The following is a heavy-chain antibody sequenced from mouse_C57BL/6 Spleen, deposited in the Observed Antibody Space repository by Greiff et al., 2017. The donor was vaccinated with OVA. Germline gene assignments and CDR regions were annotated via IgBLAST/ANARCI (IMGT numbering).Heavy chain of an antibody. Sequence: DVKLQESGPGLVKPSQSLSLTCSVTGYSITSGYYWNWIRQFPGNKLEWMGYISYDGSNNYNPSLKNRISITRDTSKNQFFLKLNSVTTEDTATYYCARDRNDPYAMDYWGQGTSVTVSS. CDR2: ISYDGSN. J-gene: IGHJ4*01. V-gene: IGHV3-6*01. CDR3: ARDRNDPYAMDY. CDR1: GYSITSGYY.